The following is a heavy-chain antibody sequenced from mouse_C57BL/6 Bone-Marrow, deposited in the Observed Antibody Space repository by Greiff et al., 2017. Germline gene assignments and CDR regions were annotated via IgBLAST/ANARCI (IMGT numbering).Heavy chain of an antibody. J-gene: IGHJ3*01. CDR2: IYPGDGDT. D-gene: IGHD1-1*01. Sequence: QVQLKESGPELVKPGASVKISCKASGYAFSSSWMNWVKQRPGKGLEWIGRIYPGDGDTNYNGKFKGKATLTADKSSSTAYMQLSSLTSEDSAVYFCARPIYYYGSTWFAYWGRGTLVTVSA. V-gene: IGHV1-82*01. CDR1: GYAFSSSW. CDR3: ARPIYYYGSTWFAY.